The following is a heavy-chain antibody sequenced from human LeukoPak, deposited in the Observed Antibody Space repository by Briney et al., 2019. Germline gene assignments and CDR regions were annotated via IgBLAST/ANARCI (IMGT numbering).Heavy chain of an antibody. Sequence: VKVSCKASGYTFTNNYLHWVRQAPGQGLEWMGMIYPRDGSTSYAQNFQGRVTVTRDTSTTTVHMELRGLRSEDTAVYYCARDQEGFDYWGQGTVVTVSS. CDR1: GYTFTNNY. CDR2: IYPRDGST. CDR3: ARDQEGFDY. V-gene: IGHV1-46*01. J-gene: IGHJ4*02.